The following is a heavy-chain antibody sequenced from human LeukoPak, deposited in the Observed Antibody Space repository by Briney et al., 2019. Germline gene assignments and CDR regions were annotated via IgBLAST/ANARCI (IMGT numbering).Heavy chain of an antibody. CDR2: IWYDGSNK. Sequence: GGSLRLSCAVSGFTFSSYAMHWVRQAPGKGLEWVAVIWYDGSNKYYADSVKGRFTISRDNSKNTLYLQMNSLRAEDTAVYYCARMSRYSSRWWGGMDVWGQGTTVTVSS. V-gene: IGHV3-33*01. D-gene: IGHD6-13*01. CDR1: GFTFSSYA. CDR3: ARMSRYSSRWWGGMDV. J-gene: IGHJ6*02.